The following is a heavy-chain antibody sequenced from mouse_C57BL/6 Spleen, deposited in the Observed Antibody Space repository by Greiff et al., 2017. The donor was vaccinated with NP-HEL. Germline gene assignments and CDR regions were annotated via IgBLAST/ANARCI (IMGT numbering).Heavy chain of an antibody. CDR1: GFTFSSYT. Sequence: EVMLVESGGGLVKPGGSLKLSCAASGFTFSSYTMSWVRQTPEKRLEWVATISGGGGNTYYPDSVKGRFTISRDNAKNTLYLQMSSLRSEDTALYYCARLYDYDGSSFAYWGQGTLVTVSA. CDR3: ARLYDYDGSSFAY. V-gene: IGHV5-9*01. J-gene: IGHJ3*01. CDR2: ISGGGGNT. D-gene: IGHD2-4*01.